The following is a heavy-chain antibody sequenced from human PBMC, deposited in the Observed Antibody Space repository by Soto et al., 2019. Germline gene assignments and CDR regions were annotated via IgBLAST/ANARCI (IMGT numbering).Heavy chain of an antibody. Sequence: QVQLVQSGAEVKKPGASVKVSCKASGYTFTSYAMHWVRQAPGQRLEWMGWINAGNGNTKYSQKFQGRVTITRDTAASRAYMELSSLGSEDTAVYYCARDRPVSYYDFWSGGDVWGQGTTVTVSS. D-gene: IGHD3-3*01. CDR1: GYTFTSYA. CDR2: INAGNGNT. V-gene: IGHV1-3*01. J-gene: IGHJ6*02. CDR3: ARDRPVSYYDFWSGGDV.